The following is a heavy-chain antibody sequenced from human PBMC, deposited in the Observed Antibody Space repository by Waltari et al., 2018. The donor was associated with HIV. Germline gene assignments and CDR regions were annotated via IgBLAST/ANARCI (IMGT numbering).Heavy chain of an antibody. Sequence: QVQLVQSGAEVKTPGASVKVSCKASGYTFTSSDNNWVRQATGQGLEWMGWMNPNSGNTGYAQKFQGRVTMTRNTSISTAYMELSSLRSEDTAVYYCARGLPGDDSSGYYPDYWGQGTLVTVSS. V-gene: IGHV1-8*01. J-gene: IGHJ4*02. CDR1: GYTFTSSD. CDR3: ARGLPGDDSSGYYPDY. CDR2: MNPNSGNT. D-gene: IGHD3-22*01.